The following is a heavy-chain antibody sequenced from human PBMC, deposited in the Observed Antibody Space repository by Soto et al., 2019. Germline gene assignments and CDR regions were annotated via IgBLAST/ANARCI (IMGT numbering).Heavy chain of an antibody. CDR1: RFTFRSYW. CDR2: IKQDGSEK. V-gene: IGHV3-7*05. CDR3: ARDRARGSSWYGEDYYYGMDV. J-gene: IGHJ6*02. Sequence: GGSLRQSFAASRFTFRSYWISWVRQAPGKGLEWVANIKQDGSEKYYVDSVKGRFTISRDNAKNSLYLQMNSLRAEDTAVYYCARDRARGSSWYGEDYYYGMDVWGQGTTVTVSS. D-gene: IGHD6-13*01.